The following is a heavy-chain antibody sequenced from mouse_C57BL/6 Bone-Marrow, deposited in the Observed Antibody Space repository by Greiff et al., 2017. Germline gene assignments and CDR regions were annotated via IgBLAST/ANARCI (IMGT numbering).Heavy chain of an antibody. D-gene: IGHD4-1*01. J-gene: IGHJ1*03. CDR1: GYSITSGYD. Sequence: DVQLQESGPGMVKPSQSLSLTCTVTGYSITSGYDWHWIRHFPGNKLEWMGYISYSGSTNYNPSLKSRISITHDTSKNHFFLKLNSVTTEDTATYYCARGDWDYWYFDVWGTSTTVTVSS. V-gene: IGHV3-1*01. CDR3: ARGDWDYWYFDV. CDR2: ISYSGST.